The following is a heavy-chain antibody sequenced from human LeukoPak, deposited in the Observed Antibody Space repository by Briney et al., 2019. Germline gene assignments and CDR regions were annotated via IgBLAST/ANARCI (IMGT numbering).Heavy chain of an antibody. D-gene: IGHD2-2*01. J-gene: IGHJ3*02. CDR1: GFTFSDNY. Sequence: PGGSLRLSCAASGFTFSDNYMTWVRQAPGKGLEWLSYISGNGGVIQYADSVKGRFTISRDNAKNSLYLQMNSLRDEDTAVYYCARGARYCTSTSCSSLRAVDIWGQGTMVTVSS. V-gene: IGHV3-11*04. CDR3: ARGARYCTSTSCSSLRAVDI. CDR2: ISGNGGVI.